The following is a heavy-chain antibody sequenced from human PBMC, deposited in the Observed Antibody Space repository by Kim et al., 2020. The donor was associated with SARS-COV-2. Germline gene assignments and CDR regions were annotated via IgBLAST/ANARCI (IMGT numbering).Heavy chain of an antibody. Sequence: GGSLRLSCAASGFTFSSYGMHWVRQAPGKGLEWVAVIWYDGSNKYYADSVKGRFTISRDNSKNTLYLQMNSLRAEDTAVYYCAKGAWGYSSGWFDPWGQGTLVTVSS. CDR1: GFTFSSYG. V-gene: IGHV3-33*06. D-gene: IGHD6-19*01. J-gene: IGHJ5*02. CDR2: IWYDGSNK. CDR3: AKGAWGYSSGWFDP.